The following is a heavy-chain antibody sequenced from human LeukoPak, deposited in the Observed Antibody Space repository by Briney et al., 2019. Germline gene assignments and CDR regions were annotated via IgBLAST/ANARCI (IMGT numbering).Heavy chain of an antibody. D-gene: IGHD2-15*01. V-gene: IGHV3-23*01. J-gene: IGHJ5*02. CDR1: GFTFSSYA. CDR2: ISGSGGST. Sequence: PGGSLRLSCAASGFTFSSYAMSWVRQAPGKGLEWVSAISGSGGSTYYADSVKGRFTISRDNSKNTLYLQMNSLRAEDTAVYYCAKEGRQGGRYCSGGSCVNWFDPWGQGTLVTVSS. CDR3: AKEGRQGGRYCSGGSCVNWFDP.